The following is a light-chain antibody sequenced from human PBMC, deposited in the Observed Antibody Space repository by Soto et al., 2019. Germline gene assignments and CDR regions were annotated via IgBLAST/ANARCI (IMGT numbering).Light chain of an antibody. CDR2: GTS. CDR1: ESIATY. J-gene: IGKJ4*01. Sequence: DIPMTQSPSSLSASVGDRVTITCRTSESIATYLNWYQQKPGKAPNLLISGTSSLQSGVPSRFSGSGFGTDFTLTISSLQPEDYATYYCQQSSSMPLTFGGGTKVEIK. V-gene: IGKV1-39*01. CDR3: QQSSSMPLT.